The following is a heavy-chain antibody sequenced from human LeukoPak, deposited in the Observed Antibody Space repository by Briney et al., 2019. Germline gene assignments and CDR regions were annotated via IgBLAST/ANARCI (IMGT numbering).Heavy chain of an antibody. CDR2: IYYSGST. V-gene: IGHV4-59*01. D-gene: IGHD2-2*01. J-gene: IGHJ5*02. CDR3: ARSRGYCSSTSCFMFDP. CDR1: GGSISSYY. Sequence: SETLSLTCTVSGGSISSYYWSWIRQPPGKGLEWIGYIYYSGSTNYNPSLKSRVTISVDTSKNQFSLKLSSVTAADTAVYYCARSRGYCSSTSCFMFDPWGQGTLVTVSS.